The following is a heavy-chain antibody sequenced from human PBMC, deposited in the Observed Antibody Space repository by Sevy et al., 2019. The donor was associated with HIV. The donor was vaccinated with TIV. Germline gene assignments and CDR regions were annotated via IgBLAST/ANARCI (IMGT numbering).Heavy chain of an antibody. Sequence: GGSLRLSCAGSGFTFSDYAMHWVRQAPGEGLEWVAVISYDGSETYYADSVKGRFTISRDNSEDTLDLQMNGLRAEATAVYYCVREGAPYRNVRYCSGNNCYYNWFDPWGQGTQVTVSS. D-gene: IGHD2-15*01. J-gene: IGHJ5*02. V-gene: IGHV3-30-3*01. CDR2: ISYDGSET. CDR1: GFTFSDYA. CDR3: VREGAPYRNVRYCSGNNCYYNWFDP.